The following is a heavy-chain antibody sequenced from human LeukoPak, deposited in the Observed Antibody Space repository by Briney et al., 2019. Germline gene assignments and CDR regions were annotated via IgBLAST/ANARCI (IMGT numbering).Heavy chain of an antibody. D-gene: IGHD3-10*02. CDR3: AELAITTIGGV. CDR1: GFTFSSYE. V-gene: IGHV3-48*03. Sequence: GGSLRLSCAASGFTFSSYEMNWVRQAPGKGLEWVSYISSSGSTIYYADSVKGRFTISRDNAKNSLYLQMNSLRAEDTAVYYCAELAITTIGGVWGKGTTVTISS. CDR2: ISSSGSTI. J-gene: IGHJ6*04.